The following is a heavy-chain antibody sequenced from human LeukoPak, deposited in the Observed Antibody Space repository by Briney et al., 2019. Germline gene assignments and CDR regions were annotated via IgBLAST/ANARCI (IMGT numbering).Heavy chain of an antibody. CDR1: GFTFSSYS. D-gene: IGHD3/OR15-3a*01. V-gene: IGHV3-21*01. J-gene: IGHJ4*02. CDR2: ISSSSYI. Sequence: PGGSLRLSCAASGFTFSSYSMNWVRQAPGKGLEWVSSISSSSYIYYADSVKGRFTISRDNAKNSLYLQMNSLRAEDTAVYYCARDGNPRTSTKFDYRGQGTLVTVSS. CDR3: ARDGNPRTSTKFDY.